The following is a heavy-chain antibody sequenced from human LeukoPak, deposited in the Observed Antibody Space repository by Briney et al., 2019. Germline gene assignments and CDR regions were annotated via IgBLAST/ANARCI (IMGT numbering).Heavy chain of an antibody. V-gene: IGHV3-74*01. CDR3: ARGPRVGTTTLFPFDY. J-gene: IGHJ4*02. CDR1: GNTFRSYW. D-gene: IGHD1-26*01. Sequence: GGALRLSCVASGNTFRSYWVYWVRPAPGEGVGWVLRTNSDESDTSYADSVKGRFTISRDNAKNTLYLQMNSLRAEDTALYYCARGPRVGTTTLFPFDYWGQGTLVTVSS. CDR2: TNSDESDT.